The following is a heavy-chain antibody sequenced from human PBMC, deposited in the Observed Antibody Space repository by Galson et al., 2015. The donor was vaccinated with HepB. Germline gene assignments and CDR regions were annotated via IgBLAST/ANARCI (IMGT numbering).Heavy chain of an antibody. J-gene: IGHJ4*02. CDR2: INTGNGNT. V-gene: IGHV1-3*04. CDR3: ASEIVGDTFFEY. D-gene: IGHD1-26*01. Sequence: KVSCKASGNTFTNYAIHWVRQAPGQRLEWMGWINTGNGNTKYSQKFQGRVTITRDTSARIAYMELNSLRSEDTAIYYCASEIVGDTFFEYWGQGTLVTVSS. CDR1: GNTFTNYA.